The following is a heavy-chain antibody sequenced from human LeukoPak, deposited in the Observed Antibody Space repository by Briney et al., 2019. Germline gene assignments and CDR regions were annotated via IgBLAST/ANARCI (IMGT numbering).Heavy chain of an antibody. Sequence: SETLSLTCTVSGGSISSYYWSWIRQPPGKGLEWIGYIYYSGSTNYNPSLKSRVTISVDTSKNQFSQKLSSVTAADTAVYYCARGAREYHPRNYFDYWGQGTLVTVSS. D-gene: IGHD2-2*01. V-gene: IGHV4-59*01. J-gene: IGHJ4*02. CDR3: ARGAREYHPRNYFDY. CDR2: IYYSGST. CDR1: GGSISSYY.